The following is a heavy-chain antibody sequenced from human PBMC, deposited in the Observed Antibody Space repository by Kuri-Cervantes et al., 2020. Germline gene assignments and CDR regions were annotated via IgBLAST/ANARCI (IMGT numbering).Heavy chain of an antibody. CDR3: TTARVITFGGVITRFDY. CDR2: ISGSSNTI. V-gene: IGHV3-48*01. J-gene: IGHJ4*02. Sequence: GGSLRLSCAASGFTFSDYSMNWVRQAPGRGLEWLSYISGSSNTIYYADSVKGRFTISRDNAKNSLYLQMNSLKTEDTAVYYCTTARVITFGGVITRFDYWGQGTLVTVSS. CDR1: GFTFSDYS. D-gene: IGHD3-16*02.